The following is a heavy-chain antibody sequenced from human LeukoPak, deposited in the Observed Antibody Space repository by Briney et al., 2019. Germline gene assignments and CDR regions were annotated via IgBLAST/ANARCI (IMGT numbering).Heavy chain of an antibody. CDR2: IYENGGTT. V-gene: IGHV3-23*01. CDR1: GFTFRSHA. Sequence: GGSLRLSCVGSGFTFRSHAMSWVRQAPEKGLEFVSGIYENGGTTYYADSVKGRFSISRDNSKNTLYLQMNSLRAEDTAVYYCARERLDGMDVWGQGTTVTVSS. J-gene: IGHJ6*02. CDR3: ARERLDGMDV.